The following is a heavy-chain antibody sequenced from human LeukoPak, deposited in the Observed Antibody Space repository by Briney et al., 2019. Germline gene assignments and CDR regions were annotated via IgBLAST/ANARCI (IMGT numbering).Heavy chain of an antibody. Sequence: SETLSLTCAVYGGSFSGYYWSWIRQPPGKGRGWIGEINHSGSTNYNPSLKSRVTISVHTSKNQFSLKLSSVTAADTAVYYCARLRGYQRTPISSSWYSGYYFDYWGQGTLVTVSS. D-gene: IGHD6-13*01. CDR3: ARLRGYQRTPISSSWYSGYYFDY. CDR1: GGSFSGYY. CDR2: INHSGST. V-gene: IGHV4-34*01. J-gene: IGHJ4*02.